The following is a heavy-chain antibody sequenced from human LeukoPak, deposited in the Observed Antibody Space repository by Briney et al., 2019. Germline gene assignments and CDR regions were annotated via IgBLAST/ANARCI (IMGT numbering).Heavy chain of an antibody. V-gene: IGHV3-9*01. CDR3: AKAIAAAGT. Sequence: GGSLRLSCAASGFTFDDYAMHWVRHAPGKGLEWVSGISWNSGSIVYADSVKGRFTISRDDSKNTLYLQMNSLRAEDTAVYYCAKAIAAAGTWGQGTLVTVSS. J-gene: IGHJ5*02. CDR1: GFTFDDYA. D-gene: IGHD6-13*01. CDR2: ISWNSGSI.